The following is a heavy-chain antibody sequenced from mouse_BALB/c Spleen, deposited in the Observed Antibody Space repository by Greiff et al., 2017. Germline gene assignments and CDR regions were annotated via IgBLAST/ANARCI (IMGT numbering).Heavy chain of an antibody. CDR1: GYSFTSYW. Sequence: QVQLQQSGPQLVRPGASVKISCKASGYSFTSYWMHWVKQRPGQGLEWIGMIDPSDSETRLNQKFKDKATLTVDKSSSTAYMQLSSPTSEDSAVYYCARFGDYYAMDYWGQGTSDTVS. CDR3: ARFGDYYAMDY. V-gene: IGHV1S126*01. CDR2: IDPSDSET. J-gene: IGHJ4*01.